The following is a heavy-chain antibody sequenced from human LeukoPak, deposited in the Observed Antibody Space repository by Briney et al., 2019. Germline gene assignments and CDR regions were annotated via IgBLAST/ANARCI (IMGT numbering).Heavy chain of an antibody. Sequence: SVKVSCKASGGTFSSYAISWVRQAPGQGLEWMGGVIPIFGTANYAQKFQGRVTITADKSTSTAYMELSSLRSEDTAVYYCARTSIVVVVAARYYFDYWGQGTLVTVSS. J-gene: IGHJ4*02. CDR3: ARTSIVVVVAARYYFDY. CDR1: GGTFSSYA. CDR2: VIPIFGTA. D-gene: IGHD2-15*01. V-gene: IGHV1-69*06.